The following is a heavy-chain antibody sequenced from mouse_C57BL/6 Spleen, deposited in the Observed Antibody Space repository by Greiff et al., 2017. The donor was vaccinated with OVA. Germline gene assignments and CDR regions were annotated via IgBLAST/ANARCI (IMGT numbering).Heavy chain of an antibody. CDR2: IDPETGGT. CDR3: TRNEGMLFDY. Sequence: QVQLQQSGAELVRPGASVTLSCKASGYTFTDYEMHWVKQTPVHGLEWIGAIDPETGGTAYNQTFKGKAILTADKSSSTAYMELRSLTSEDSAVYYCTRNEGMLFDYWGQGTTLTVSS. V-gene: IGHV1-15*01. J-gene: IGHJ2*01. CDR1: GYTFTDYE. D-gene: IGHD2-10*02.